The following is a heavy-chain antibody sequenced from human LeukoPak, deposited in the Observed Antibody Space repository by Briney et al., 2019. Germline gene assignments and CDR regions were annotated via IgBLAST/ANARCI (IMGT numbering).Heavy chain of an antibody. CDR1: GGSISSSSCY. CDR3: ARDGRSGRYYFDY. CDR2: IYYSGST. J-gene: IGHJ4*02. Sequence: SETLSLTCTVSGGSISSSSCYWGWIRQPPGKGLEWIGSIYYSGSTYYNPSLKSRVTMSVDTSKNQFSLKLSSVTAADTAVYYCARDGRSGRYYFDYWGQGTLVTVSS. V-gene: IGHV4-39*07. D-gene: IGHD6-19*01.